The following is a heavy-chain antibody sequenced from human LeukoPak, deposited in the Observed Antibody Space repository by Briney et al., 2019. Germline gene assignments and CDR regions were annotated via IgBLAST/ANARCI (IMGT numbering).Heavy chain of an antibody. V-gene: IGHV3-21*01. CDR3: ARRRSEDY. CDR2: ISSSSSYI. Sequence: PGGSLRLSCAASGFTFSSYAMSWVRQAPGKGLEWVSSISSSSSYIYYADSVKGRFTISRDNAKNSLYLQMNSLRAEDTAVYYCARRRSEDYWGQGTLVTASS. J-gene: IGHJ4*02. CDR1: GFTFSSYA.